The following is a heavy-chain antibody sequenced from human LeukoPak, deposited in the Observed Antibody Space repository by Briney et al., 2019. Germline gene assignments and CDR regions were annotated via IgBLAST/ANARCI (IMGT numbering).Heavy chain of an antibody. J-gene: IGHJ5*02. Sequence: GASVKISCKASGYTFTNYGITWVRQAPGQGLEWMGWINIYNGDTNYAQKLQGRLTMTKDTSTTTVYMELRSLRSDDTAVYYCARSLELLWSWFDPWGQGTLVTVSS. CDR1: GYTFTNYG. V-gene: IGHV1-18*01. CDR2: INIYNGDT. CDR3: ARSLELLWSWFDP. D-gene: IGHD1-7*01.